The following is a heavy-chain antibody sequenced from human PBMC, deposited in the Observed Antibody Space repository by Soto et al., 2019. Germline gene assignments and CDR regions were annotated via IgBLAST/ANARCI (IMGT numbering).Heavy chain of an antibody. CDR2: IYPGDSDT. D-gene: IGHD3-10*01. CDR3: ARGNYGSAPRNNWFDP. Sequence: GESLKISCKGSGYSFTNFWIAWVRQMPGKGLEWMGIIYPGDSDTRYGPSFQGQVTISADKPISTAYLQWSSLKASDTAMYYCARGNYGSAPRNNWFDPWGQGTLVTVSS. CDR1: GYSFTNFW. J-gene: IGHJ5*02. V-gene: IGHV5-51*01.